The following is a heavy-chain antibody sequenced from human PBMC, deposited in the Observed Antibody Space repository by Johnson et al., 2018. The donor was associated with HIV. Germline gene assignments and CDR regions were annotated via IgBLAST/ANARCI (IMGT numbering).Heavy chain of an antibody. D-gene: IGHD3-10*01. CDR2: ISSSGSTI. Sequence: QEQLVESGGGLVQPGGSLRLSCAASGFIFSDYYMSWIRQAPGKGLEWVSYISSSGSTIYYADSVKGRFTISRDNAKNSLYLQMNSLRNEDTALYYCARLVMVRGVMGAFDIWGQGTMVTVSS. V-gene: IGHV3-11*01. J-gene: IGHJ3*02. CDR1: GFIFSDYY. CDR3: ARLVMVRGVMGAFDI.